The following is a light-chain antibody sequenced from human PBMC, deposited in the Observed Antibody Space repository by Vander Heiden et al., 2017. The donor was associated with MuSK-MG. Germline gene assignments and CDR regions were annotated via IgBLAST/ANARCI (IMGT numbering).Light chain of an antibody. V-gene: IGLV3-21*04. CDR1: NMETKR. Sequence: SYVLTQPPSVSVAPGQTAKITCGGDNMETKRVHWYQHRPGQAPELLIFYDGDRPSGVPERFSGSNSGNTATLTVSRVEAGDEADYYCHVGDSSDHHVVFGGGTKLTVL. CDR2: YDG. CDR3: HVGDSSDHHVV. J-gene: IGLJ2*01.